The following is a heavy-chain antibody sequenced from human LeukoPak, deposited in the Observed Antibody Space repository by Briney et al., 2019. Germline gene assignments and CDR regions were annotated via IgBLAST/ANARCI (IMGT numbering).Heavy chain of an antibody. CDR1: GGSFSSYY. CDR2: INHSGTT. V-gene: IGHV4-34*01. CDR3: TRSNWFDP. Sequence: SEALSLTCAVYGGSFSSYYWSWIRQSPGKGLEWIGEINHSGTTKYNPSLKSRVTISVDTPQNQFSLRLSSVTAADTAVYYCTRSNWFDPWGQGTLVTVSS. J-gene: IGHJ5*02.